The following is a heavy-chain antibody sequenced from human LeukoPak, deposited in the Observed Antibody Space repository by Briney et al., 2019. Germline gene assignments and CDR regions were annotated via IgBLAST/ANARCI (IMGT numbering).Heavy chain of an antibody. V-gene: IGHV3-53*01. CDR3: ARDYGVAEGY. J-gene: IGHJ4*02. Sequence: GGSLRLSCVASGFTVSSNYMSWVRQAPGRGLEWVSVIYSGGSTYYADSVKGRFTISRDNSKNTLYLQMNSLRVEDTAVYYCARDYGVAEGYWGQGTLVTVSS. CDR1: GFTVSSNY. D-gene: IGHD6-19*01. CDR2: IYSGGST.